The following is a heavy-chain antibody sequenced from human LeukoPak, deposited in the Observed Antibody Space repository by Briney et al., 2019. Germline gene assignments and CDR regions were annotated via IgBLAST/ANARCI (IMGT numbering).Heavy chain of an antibody. CDR3: AGPWQISYYDSSGYYYHFDY. V-gene: IGHV5-51*07. CDR1: GYSFTSYW. CDR2: IYPGDSDT. Sequence: GESLKISCKGSGYSFTSYWIGWVHQMPGKGLEWMGIIYPGDSDTRYSPSFQGQVTISADKSISTAYLQWSSLKASDTAMYYCAGPWQISYYDSSGYYYHFDYWGQGTLVTVSS. D-gene: IGHD3-22*01. J-gene: IGHJ4*02.